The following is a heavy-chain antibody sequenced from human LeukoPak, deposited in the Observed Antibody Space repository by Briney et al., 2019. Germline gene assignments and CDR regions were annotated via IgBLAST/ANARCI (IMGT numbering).Heavy chain of an antibody. V-gene: IGHV5-51*01. D-gene: IGHD2-2*01. CDR3: ARSDCSSTSCSGETWFDP. Sequence: GESLKISCKGSGYSFTSYWIGWVRQMPGKGLEWMGIIYPGDSDTRYSPSFQGQVTISADKSISTAYLQWSSLKASDTAMYYCARSDCSSTSCSGETWFDPWGQGTLVTVSS. J-gene: IGHJ5*02. CDR1: GYSFTSYW. CDR2: IYPGDSDT.